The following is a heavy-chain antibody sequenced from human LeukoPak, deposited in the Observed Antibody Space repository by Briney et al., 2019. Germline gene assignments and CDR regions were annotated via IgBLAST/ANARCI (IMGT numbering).Heavy chain of an antibody. Sequence: GGSLRLSCATSGFTFTTYEMNWVRQAPGKGLEWVSHISGSGGAIYYADSVKGRFTISRDNAKNSLYLQMSSLRVEDTAVYYCARRYCSSTSCTLDYWGQGALVTVSS. CDR1: GFTFTTYE. CDR2: ISGSGGAI. J-gene: IGHJ4*02. CDR3: ARRYCSSTSCTLDY. V-gene: IGHV3-48*03. D-gene: IGHD2-2*01.